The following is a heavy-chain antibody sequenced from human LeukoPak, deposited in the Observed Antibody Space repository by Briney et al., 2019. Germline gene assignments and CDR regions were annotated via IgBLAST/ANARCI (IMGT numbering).Heavy chain of an antibody. CDR3: AGNYGPYYFDY. Sequence: GRSLRLSCAASGFTFSNYGMHWVRQAPRKELEWVAVIWYDGSNKYYADSVKGRFTISRDNSKNTLYLQMNSLRAKDTAVYYCAGNYGPYYFDYWGQGTLVTVSS. CDR1: GFTFSNYG. CDR2: IWYDGSNK. D-gene: IGHD3-10*01. J-gene: IGHJ4*02. V-gene: IGHV3-33*01.